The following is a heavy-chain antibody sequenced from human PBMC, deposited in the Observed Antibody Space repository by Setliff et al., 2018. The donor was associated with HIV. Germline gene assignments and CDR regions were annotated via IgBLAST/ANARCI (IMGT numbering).Heavy chain of an antibody. V-gene: IGHV4-34*01. CDR1: GGSLSGYY. CDR3: ARDSFTVDYFMDV. Sequence: SETLSLTCAVYGGSLSGYYWRWIRQPPGKGLEWIGDVSHTGSTNYNPSLESRITISADTSKNQFSLKVNSVTAADTAVYFCARDSFTVDYFMDVWGKGTPVTVSS. D-gene: IGHD3-10*01. J-gene: IGHJ6*03. CDR2: VSHTGST.